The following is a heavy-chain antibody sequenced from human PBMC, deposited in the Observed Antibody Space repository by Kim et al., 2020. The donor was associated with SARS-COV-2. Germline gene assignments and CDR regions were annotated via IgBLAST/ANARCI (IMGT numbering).Heavy chain of an antibody. D-gene: IGHD3-3*01. J-gene: IGHJ2*01. CDR3: ARVGYDFWSGYPRSYWYFDL. Sequence: GGSLRLSCAASGFTFSSYDMHWVRQATGKGLEWVSAIGTAGDTYYPGSVKGRFTISRENAKNSLYLQMNSLRAGDTAVYYCARVGYDFWSGYPRSYWYFDLWGRGTLVTASS. V-gene: IGHV3-13*01. CDR1: GFTFSSYD. CDR2: IGTAGDT.